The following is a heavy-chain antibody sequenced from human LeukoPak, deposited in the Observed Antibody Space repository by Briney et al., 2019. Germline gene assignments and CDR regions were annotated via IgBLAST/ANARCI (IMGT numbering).Heavy chain of an antibody. J-gene: IGHJ4*02. Sequence: GGSLRLSCAASGFTVSSNYMSWVRQAPGKGLEWVSVIYSGGSTYYADSVKGRFTISRDNSKNTLYLQMNGLRAEDTAVYYCARVPSRRDYGIDYWGQGTLVTVSS. CDR3: ARVPSRRDYGIDY. CDR1: GFTVSSNY. V-gene: IGHV3-53*01. CDR2: IYSGGST. D-gene: IGHD4-17*01.